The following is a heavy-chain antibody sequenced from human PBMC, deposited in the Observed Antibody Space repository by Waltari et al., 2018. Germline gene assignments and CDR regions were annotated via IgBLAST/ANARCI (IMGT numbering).Heavy chain of an antibody. D-gene: IGHD6-13*01. Sequence: EVQLVESGGGLVQPGRSLRLSCAASGFTFDDYAMHWVRHAPVKGLEWVSGISWNSGSIGYADSVKGRFTISRDNAKNSLYLQMNSLRAEDTALYYCAKDGRVAAPPGYNWFDPWGQGTLVTVSS. V-gene: IGHV3-9*01. J-gene: IGHJ5*02. CDR2: ISWNSGSI. CDR1: GFTFDDYA. CDR3: AKDGRVAAPPGYNWFDP.